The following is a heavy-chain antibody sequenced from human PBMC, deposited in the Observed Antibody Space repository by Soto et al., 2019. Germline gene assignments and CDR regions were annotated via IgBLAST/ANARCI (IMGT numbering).Heavy chain of an antibody. CDR2: IYYSGST. Sequence: PSETLSLTCTVSGGSISSGDYYWSWIRQPPGKGLEWIGYIYYSGSTYYNPSLKSRVTISVDTSKNQFSLKLSSVTAADTAVYYCARGAAIGSFPSFDYWGQGTLVTVAS. CDR1: GGSISSGDYY. J-gene: IGHJ4*02. CDR3: ARGAAIGSFPSFDY. V-gene: IGHV4-30-4*02. D-gene: IGHD1-26*01.